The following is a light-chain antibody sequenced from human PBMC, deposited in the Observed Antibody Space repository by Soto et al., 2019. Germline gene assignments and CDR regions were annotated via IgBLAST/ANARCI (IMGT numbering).Light chain of an antibody. CDR1: QTLLYRSSKKNC. CDR2: GAS. J-gene: IGKJ1*01. V-gene: IGKV4-1*01. CDR3: QQYYTIPWT. Sequence: DIVMTQSPDSLAVSLGERATINCKSSQTLLYRSSKKNCLAWYQHKPGQPPNLLIYGASTRESGVPDRFSGSGSETDFTLTISSLQAEDVAVYYCQQYYTIPWTFGQGTRVEIK.